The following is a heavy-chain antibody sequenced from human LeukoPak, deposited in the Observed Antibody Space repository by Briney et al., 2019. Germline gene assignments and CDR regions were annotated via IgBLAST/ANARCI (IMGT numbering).Heavy chain of an antibody. J-gene: IGHJ4*02. D-gene: IGHD3-3*01. CDR3: ARGIFLRWHREDY. CDR2: INHSGST. Sequence: SETLSLTCAVYGGSFSGYYWSWIRQPPGKGLEWIGEINHSGSTNYNPSLKSRVTISVDTSKNQFSLKLSSVTAADTAVYYCARGIFLRWHREDYWGQGTLVTVSS. V-gene: IGHV4-34*01. CDR1: GGSFSGYY.